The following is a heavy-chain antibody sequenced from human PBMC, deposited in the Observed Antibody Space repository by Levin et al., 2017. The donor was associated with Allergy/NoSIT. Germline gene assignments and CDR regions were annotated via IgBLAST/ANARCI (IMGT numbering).Heavy chain of an antibody. D-gene: IGHD1-26*01. CDR1: GITFRYYA. Sequence: GGSLRLSCAASGITFRYYAMSWVRQAPGKGLEWVSAISGSDGSTYYVDSVKGRFTISRDNSKKTLYLQMNSLRVEDTALYYCAKDLRDRSRGSYGNWGQGTLVTVSS. CDR2: ISGSDGST. V-gene: IGHV3-23*01. CDR3: AKDLRDRSRGSYGN. J-gene: IGHJ4*02.